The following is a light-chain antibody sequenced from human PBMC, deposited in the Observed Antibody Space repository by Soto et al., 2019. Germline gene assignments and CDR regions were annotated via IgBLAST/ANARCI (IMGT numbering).Light chain of an antibody. J-gene: IGKJ5*01. CDR3: QQTYNTPIT. CDR1: QFIIRH. V-gene: IGKV1-39*01. Sequence: DIQMTQSQSPLSASVGDRVTITCLASQFIIRHLNWYQQKPGKAPNLLIYAASSLQSGVPSRFSGSGSGTDFTLTISSLQPEDFATYYCQQTYNTPITSGQGTRPEV. CDR2: AAS.